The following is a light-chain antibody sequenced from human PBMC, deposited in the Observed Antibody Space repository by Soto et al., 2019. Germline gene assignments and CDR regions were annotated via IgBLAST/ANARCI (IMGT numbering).Light chain of an antibody. J-gene: IGKJ4*01. Sequence: DIQMTQSPSSLSASVGDRVIITCQASQDISNYLNWYQKKPGKAPKLLIYDVFNLEAGVPSRFSGSGSGTDFTLNISSLKPEDIATDYCQQYDNLFFSFGGGTRVEIK. CDR1: QDISNY. V-gene: IGKV1-33*01. CDR3: QQYDNLFFS. CDR2: DVF.